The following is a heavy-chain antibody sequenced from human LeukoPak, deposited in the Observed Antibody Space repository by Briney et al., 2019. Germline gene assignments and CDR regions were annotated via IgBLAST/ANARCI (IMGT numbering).Heavy chain of an antibody. CDR3: TREGDFDY. V-gene: IGHV3-30*02. CDR1: GFTFITYA. Sequence: GGSLRLSCAASGFTFITYAMHWVRQAPGKGLEWVAFMRPDGSDKYYADSVKGRFTISRDNSKNTLYLQMNSLRPEDTAVYYCTREGDFDYWGQGTLVTVSS. J-gene: IGHJ4*02. D-gene: IGHD1-26*01. CDR2: MRPDGSDK.